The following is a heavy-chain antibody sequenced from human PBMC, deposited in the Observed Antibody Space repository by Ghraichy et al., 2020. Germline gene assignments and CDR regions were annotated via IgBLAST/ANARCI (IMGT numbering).Heavy chain of an antibody. V-gene: IGHV3-23*01. CDR3: AKVWWNYGRTMDV. Sequence: GGSLRLSCAASGFTFSNYAMSWVRQAPGKGLEWVSTLSADGSRTYYADSVKGRFTISRDNSKNTLYLQMNSLRAEDTAVFYCAKVWWNYGRTMDVWGQGTTVTVSS. J-gene: IGHJ6*02. CDR2: LSADGSRT. CDR1: GFTFSNYA. D-gene: IGHD1-7*01.